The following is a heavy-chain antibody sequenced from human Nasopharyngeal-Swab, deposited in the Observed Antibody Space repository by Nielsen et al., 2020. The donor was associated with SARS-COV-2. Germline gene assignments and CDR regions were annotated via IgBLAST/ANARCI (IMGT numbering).Heavy chain of an antibody. CDR3: ARDATMIVVVKPLNYHYYGMDV. J-gene: IGHJ6*02. V-gene: IGHV1-2*06. CDR1: GYTFTGYY. CDR2: INPNSGGT. Sequence: ASVKVSCKASGYTFTGYYMHWVRQAPGQGLEWMGRINPNSGGTNYAQKFQGRVTMTRDTSISTAYMELSRLRSDDTAVYYCARDATMIVVVKPLNYHYYGMDVWGQGTTVTVSS. D-gene: IGHD3-22*01.